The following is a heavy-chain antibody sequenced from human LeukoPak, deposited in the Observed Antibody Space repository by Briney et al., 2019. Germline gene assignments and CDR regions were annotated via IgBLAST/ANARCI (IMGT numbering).Heavy chain of an antibody. CDR3: AREDRDRDAFDI. Sequence: PGGSVRLSCAASGFAFRKYSIHWVRQAPGKGLEYVSGISRDGGTADYANSVKGRFTITRDNSKNTLYLQMGSLRADDKAVYYCAREDRDRDAFDIWGQGTMVTVSS. V-gene: IGHV3-64*01. CDR1: GFAFRKYS. J-gene: IGHJ3*02. D-gene: IGHD5-24*01. CDR2: ISRDGGTA.